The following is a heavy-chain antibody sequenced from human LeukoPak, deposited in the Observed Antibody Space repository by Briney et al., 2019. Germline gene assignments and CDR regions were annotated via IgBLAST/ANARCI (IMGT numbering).Heavy chain of an antibody. CDR1: GYTFTSYG. Sequence: GASVTVSCKASGYTFTSYGISWVRQAPGQGLEWMGSISAYNGNTNYAQKLQGRVTMTTDTSTSTAYMELRSLRSDDTAVYYCARGPPFVVVTAHFDYWGQGTLVTVSS. J-gene: IGHJ4*02. CDR3: ARGPPFVVVTAHFDY. V-gene: IGHV1-18*01. D-gene: IGHD2-21*02. CDR2: ISAYNGNT.